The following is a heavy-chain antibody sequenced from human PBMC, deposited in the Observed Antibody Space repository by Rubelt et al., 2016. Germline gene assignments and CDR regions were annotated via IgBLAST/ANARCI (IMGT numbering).Heavy chain of an antibody. J-gene: IGHJ6*02. CDR3: ARMDYYYGMDV. Sequence: SGGSTYYADSVKGRFTISRDNAKNSLYLQMNSLRAEDTAVYYCARMDYYYGMDVWGQGTTVTVSS. CDR2: SGGST. V-gene: IGHV3-11*04.